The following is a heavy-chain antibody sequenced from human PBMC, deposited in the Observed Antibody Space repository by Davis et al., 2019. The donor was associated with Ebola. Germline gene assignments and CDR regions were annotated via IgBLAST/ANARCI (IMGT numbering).Heavy chain of an antibody. Sequence: PSETLSLTCTVSGGSISSYYWSWIRQPPGKGLEWIGYIYYSGSTNYNPSLKSRVTISVDTSKNQFSLKLSSVTAADTAVYYCATLPLHSGYGYYFDYWGQGTLVTVSS. CDR3: ATLPLHSGYGYYFDY. V-gene: IGHV4-59*12. D-gene: IGHD5-12*01. CDR2: IYYSGST. CDR1: GGSISSYY. J-gene: IGHJ4*02.